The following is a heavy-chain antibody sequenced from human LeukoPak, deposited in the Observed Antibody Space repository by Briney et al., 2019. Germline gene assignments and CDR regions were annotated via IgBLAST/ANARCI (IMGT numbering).Heavy chain of an antibody. CDR3: ARDRDTVAGTLGWFDP. D-gene: IGHD5-12*01. Sequence: QPGGSLRLSCAASGFTFSSYWMSWVRQAPGKGLEWVANIKKDGSEKYSVDSVKGRFTISRDNAKTSLYLQMNTLRAEDTAVYYCARDRDTVAGTLGWFDPWGQGTLVTVSS. J-gene: IGHJ5*02. V-gene: IGHV3-7*01. CDR2: IKKDGSEK. CDR1: GFTFSSYW.